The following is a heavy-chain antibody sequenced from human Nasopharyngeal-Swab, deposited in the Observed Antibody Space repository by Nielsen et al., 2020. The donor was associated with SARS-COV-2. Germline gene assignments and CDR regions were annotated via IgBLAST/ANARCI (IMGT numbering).Heavy chain of an antibody. CDR2: IKQDGSDK. CDR3: GRGGKLGALDI. V-gene: IGHV3-7*01. J-gene: IGHJ3*02. D-gene: IGHD3-16*01. CDR1: GLTFTNSW. Sequence: GGSLRLSCAASGLTFTNSWMSWVRQAPGKGLEWVANIKQDGSDKYYVDSVKGRFTISRDNAKNSLELQMNSLRVEDTAVYYCGRGGKLGALDIWSQGTMVTVSS.